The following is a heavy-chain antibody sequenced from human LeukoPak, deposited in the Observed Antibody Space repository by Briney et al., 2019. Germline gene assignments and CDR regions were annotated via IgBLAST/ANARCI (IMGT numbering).Heavy chain of an antibody. CDR3: ARWDHDLAHLDY. Sequence: SQTLSLTCAISGDSVSSNSVAWNRIRQSPSRGLEWLGRAFYRSKWYTDYAVSVKSRITINPDTSKNQFSLQLNSVTPEDTAVYYCARWDHDLAHLDYWGQGTLVTVSS. CDR2: AFYRSKWYT. V-gene: IGHV6-1*01. D-gene: IGHD1-1*01. J-gene: IGHJ4*02. CDR1: GDSVSSNSVA.